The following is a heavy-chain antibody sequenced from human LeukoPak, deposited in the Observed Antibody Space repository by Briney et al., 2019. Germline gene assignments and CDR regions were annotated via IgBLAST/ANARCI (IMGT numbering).Heavy chain of an antibody. Sequence: PSETLSLTCTVSGCSISSGGYYGSWIRQHRGKGLEWIGYIYYSGSTYYNPSLKSRVTISVDTSKNQFSLKLRSATAADTAVYYCARSLCTRASPCYYGMDVWGQGTTVTVSS. CDR1: GCSISSGGYY. D-gene: IGHD1-1*01. V-gene: IGHV4-31*03. CDR3: ARSLCTRASPCYYGMDV. J-gene: IGHJ6*02. CDR2: IYYSGST.